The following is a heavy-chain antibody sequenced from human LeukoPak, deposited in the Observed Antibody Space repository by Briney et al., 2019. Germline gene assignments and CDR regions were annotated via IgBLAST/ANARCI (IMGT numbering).Heavy chain of an antibody. CDR3: ARDRSYYDSSGYFDY. J-gene: IGHJ4*02. Sequence: EASVKVSCKASGGTFSSYAISWVRQAPGQGLEWMGGIIPIFGTANYAQKFQGRVTITVDKSTSTAYMELSSLRSEDTAVYYCARDRSYYDSSGYFDYWGQGTLVTVSS. CDR1: GGTFSSYA. V-gene: IGHV1-69*06. D-gene: IGHD3-22*01. CDR2: IIPIFGTA.